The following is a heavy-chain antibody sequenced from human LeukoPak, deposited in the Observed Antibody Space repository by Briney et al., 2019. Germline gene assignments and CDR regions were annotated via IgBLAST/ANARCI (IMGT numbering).Heavy chain of an antibody. V-gene: IGHV3-53*01. CDR2: IYRGGST. J-gene: IGHJ4*02. CDR3: ARDRGAAAGN. Sequence: GGSLRLSCAASGFTFSNNYMSWVRQAPGKGLEWVSVIYRGGSTYYADSVKGRFTMSRDNSKNTVYLQMDSLRAEDTALYYCARDRGAAAGNWGQGTLVTVSS. D-gene: IGHD6-13*01. CDR1: GFTFSNNY.